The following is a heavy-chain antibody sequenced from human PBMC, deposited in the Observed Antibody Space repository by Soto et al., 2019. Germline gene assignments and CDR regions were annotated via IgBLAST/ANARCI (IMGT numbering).Heavy chain of an antibody. J-gene: IGHJ6*02. Sequence: ASVKVSCKASGYTFTSYYMHWVRQAPGQGLEWMGIINPSGGSTSYAQKFQGRVTMTRDTSTSTVYMELSSLRSEDTAVYYCARAYYTLISYYDSSADHYGMGVWRQGTPITVSS. V-gene: IGHV1-46*01. CDR2: INPSGGST. D-gene: IGHD3-22*01. CDR1: GYTFTSYY. CDR3: ARAYYTLISYYDSSADHYGMGV.